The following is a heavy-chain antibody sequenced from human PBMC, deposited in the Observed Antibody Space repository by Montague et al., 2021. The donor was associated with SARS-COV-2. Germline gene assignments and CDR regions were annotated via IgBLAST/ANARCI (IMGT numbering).Heavy chain of an antibody. V-gene: IGHV3-74*01. Sequence: YLSLSCSASGFSVSREWMHWVRQAPGKGLAWVSRISRDGSRTDYAESVRGRFIIYRDNAENTLYLQMNNLRVEDTAAYYCIRDMVGPFDHWGLGTLVTVSS. J-gene: IGHJ5*02. CDR3: IRDMVGPFDH. CDR1: GFSVSREW. CDR2: ISRDGSRT. D-gene: IGHD3-10*02.